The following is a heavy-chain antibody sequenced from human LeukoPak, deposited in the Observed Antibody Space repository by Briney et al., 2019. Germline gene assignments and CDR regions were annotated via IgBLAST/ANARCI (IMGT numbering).Heavy chain of an antibody. CDR2: ISGSGGST. V-gene: IGHV3-23*01. CDR3: TSSRSEWKGDYYFDY. J-gene: IGHJ4*02. CDR1: GFTFSSYA. D-gene: IGHD1-1*01. Sequence: GGSLRLSCAASGFTFSSYAMSWVRQAPGKGLEWVSAISGSGGSTYYADSVKGRFTISRDNSKNTLYLQMNSLRAEDTAVYYCTSSRSEWKGDYYFDYWGQGTLVTVSS.